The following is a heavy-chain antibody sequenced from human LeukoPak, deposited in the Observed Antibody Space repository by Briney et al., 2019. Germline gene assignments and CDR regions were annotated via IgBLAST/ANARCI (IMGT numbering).Heavy chain of an antibody. CDR1: GFTFNSYS. D-gene: IGHD3-10*01. CDR3: AKEGHRGWFGELSQNWFDP. CDR2: ITSSSSYI. J-gene: IGHJ5*02. Sequence: PGGSLRLSCAGSGFTFNSYSMNWVRQAPGKGLEWVSSITSSSSYIYYADSVKGRFTISRDNSKNTLYLQMNSLRAEDTAVYYCAKEGHRGWFGELSQNWFDPWGQGTLVTVSS. V-gene: IGHV3-21*04.